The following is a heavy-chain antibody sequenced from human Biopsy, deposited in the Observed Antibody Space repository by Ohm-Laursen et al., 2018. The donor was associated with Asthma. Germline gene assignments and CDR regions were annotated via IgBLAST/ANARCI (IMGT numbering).Heavy chain of an antibody. CDR3: AKESRRDGYNRRNYYFDY. Sequence: LSLSCAASGFTFSSYAMSWVRQAPGKGLEWVSAISGSGGSTYYADTVKCRFTISRDNSKNTLYLQMNSLRAEDTAVYYCAKESRRDGYNRRNYYFDYWGQGTLVTVSS. J-gene: IGHJ4*02. CDR1: GFTFSSYA. CDR2: ISGSGGST. D-gene: IGHD5-24*01. V-gene: IGHV3-23*01.